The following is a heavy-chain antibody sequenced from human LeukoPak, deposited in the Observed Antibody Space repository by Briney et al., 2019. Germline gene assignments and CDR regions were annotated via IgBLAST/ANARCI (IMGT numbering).Heavy chain of an antibody. D-gene: IGHD3-10*01. CDR2: IYYGGST. V-gene: IGHV4-59*01. CDR3: VRGAGGRHIDY. CDR1: GGSISSYY. J-gene: IGHJ4*02. Sequence: SETLSLTCTVSGGSISSYYWSWIRQPPGKGLEYVGYIYYGGSTNYNPSLGGRVTISLDTSKNQFSLKLSSVTAADTAVYYCVRGAGGRHIDYWGQGTLVTVPS.